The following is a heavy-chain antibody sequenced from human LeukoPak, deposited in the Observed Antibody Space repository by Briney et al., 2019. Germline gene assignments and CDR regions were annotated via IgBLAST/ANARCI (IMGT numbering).Heavy chain of an antibody. D-gene: IGHD6-6*01. Sequence: GGSLRLSCAASGFTLSSYWMSWVRQAPGKGLEWVANIKEDGSEKSYVDSVKGRFTISRDNAENSMYLQMNSLRAEDTAVYYCARDRRYSSSSWDYWGQGTLVTVSS. J-gene: IGHJ4*02. CDR3: ARDRRYSSSSWDY. CDR2: IKEDGSEK. V-gene: IGHV3-7*05. CDR1: GFTLSSYW.